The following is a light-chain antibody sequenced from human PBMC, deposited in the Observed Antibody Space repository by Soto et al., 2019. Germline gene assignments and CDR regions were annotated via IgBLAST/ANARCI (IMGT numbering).Light chain of an antibody. CDR3: QQYDGSPRT. CDR2: GAS. V-gene: IGKV3-20*01. CDR1: QSVSSNY. J-gene: IGKJ1*01. Sequence: PGERATLSCRASQSVSSNYLAWYQQKPGQAPRLLIYGASGRATGIPDRFSAGGSGTDFTLTISRLEPEDFAVYFCQQYDGSPRTFGQGTKVDTK.